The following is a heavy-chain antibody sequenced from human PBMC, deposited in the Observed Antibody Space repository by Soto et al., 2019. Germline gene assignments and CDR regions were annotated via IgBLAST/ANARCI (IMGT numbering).Heavy chain of an antibody. V-gene: IGHV3-23*01. CDR2: ISFSGGST. CDR3: AKDDYAQYPASMEV. CDR1: GFNFISHA. Sequence: QRLSCTASGFNFISHAMSWVRQNPGKGLEWVSAISFSGGSTYYADSVEVRFTISRDNSKNTLYLQMNSLRAEDTAVYYCAKDDYAQYPASMEVWGKGTTVTVSS. J-gene: IGHJ6*04. D-gene: IGHD4-17*01.